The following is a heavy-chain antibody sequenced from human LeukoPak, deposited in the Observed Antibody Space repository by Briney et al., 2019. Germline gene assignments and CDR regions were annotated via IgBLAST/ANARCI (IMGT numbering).Heavy chain of an antibody. J-gene: IGHJ4*02. Sequence: SETLSLTCTVSGGSISSSSYYWGWIRQPPGKGLEWIGSIYYSGSTYYNPSLKSRVTISVDTSKNQFSLKLSSVTAADTAVYYCARIGGSGGWSIGKDWGQGTLVTVSS. CDR1: GGSISSSSYY. CDR2: IYYSGST. D-gene: IGHD6-19*01. CDR3: ARIGGSGGWSIGKD. V-gene: IGHV4-39*01.